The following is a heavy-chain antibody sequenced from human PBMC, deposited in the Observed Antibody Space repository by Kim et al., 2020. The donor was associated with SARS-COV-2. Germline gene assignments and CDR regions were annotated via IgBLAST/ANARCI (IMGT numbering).Heavy chain of an antibody. Sequence: GESLKISCKGSGYSFTSYWIGWVRQMPGKGLEWMGIIYPGDSDTRYSPSFQGQVTISADKSISTAYLQWSSLKASDTAMYYCARRGKYQLLNDNWFDPWGQGTLVTVSS. D-gene: IGHD2-2*01. CDR3: ARRGKYQLLNDNWFDP. V-gene: IGHV5-51*01. CDR1: GYSFTSYW. J-gene: IGHJ5*02. CDR2: IYPGDSDT.